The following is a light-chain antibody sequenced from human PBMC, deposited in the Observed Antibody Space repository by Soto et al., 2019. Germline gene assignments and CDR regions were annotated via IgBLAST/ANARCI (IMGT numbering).Light chain of an antibody. V-gene: IGKV1-6*01. CDR2: AAS. CDR3: LQYYNFSWT. Sequence: AIQMTQSPSSLSASVGDRVAISCRASQDIRNTLAWYQQKPGEAPKLLIFAASNLQSGVPSRFSGSGSVTDFTLAITGLXXEDFATYYCLQYYNFSWTFGQGTKVEVK. CDR1: QDIRNT. J-gene: IGKJ1*01.